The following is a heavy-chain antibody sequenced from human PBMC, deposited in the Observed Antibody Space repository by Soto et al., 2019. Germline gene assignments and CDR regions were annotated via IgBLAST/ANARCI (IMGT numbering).Heavy chain of an antibody. Sequence: PGGSLRLSCAASGLTFSSYGMHWVRQAPGKGLEWVAVISYDGSNKYYADSVKGRFTISRDNSKNTLYLQMNSLRAEDTAVYYCAKGHSSGWYSDYWGQGTLVTVSS. V-gene: IGHV3-30*18. D-gene: IGHD6-19*01. CDR2: ISYDGSNK. CDR1: GLTFSSYG. J-gene: IGHJ4*02. CDR3: AKGHSSGWYSDY.